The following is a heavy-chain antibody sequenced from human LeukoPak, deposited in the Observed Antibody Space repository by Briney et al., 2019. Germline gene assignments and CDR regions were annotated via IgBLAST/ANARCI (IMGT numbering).Heavy chain of an antibody. CDR1: GGSISSYY. CDR2: IYYSGST. CDR3: ARVSPRGYSGYDSQKYFDY. J-gene: IGHJ4*02. D-gene: IGHD5-12*01. V-gene: IGHV4-59*01. Sequence: SETLSLTCTVSGGSISSYYWSWIRQPPGKGLEWIGYIYYSGSTNYNPSLKSRVTISVDTSKNQFSLKLSSVTAADTAVYYCARVSPRGYSGYDSQKYFDYWGQGTLDTVSS.